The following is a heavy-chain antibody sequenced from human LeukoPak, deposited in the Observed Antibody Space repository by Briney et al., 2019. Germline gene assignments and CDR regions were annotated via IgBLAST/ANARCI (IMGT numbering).Heavy chain of an antibody. CDR2: ISHDGRNK. D-gene: IGHD2-15*01. J-gene: IGHJ5*02. Sequence: GRSLRLSCAASGFTFSSYTIHWVRRAPGQGLEWVAVISHDGRNKYYADSVKGRFTISRDNSKNTVYLQMNSLRAEDTAVYYCARSRYCSRGNCYFGSWFNHWGQGTLVTVSS. V-gene: IGHV3-30*04. CDR1: GFTFSSYT. CDR3: ARSRYCSRGNCYFGSWFNH.